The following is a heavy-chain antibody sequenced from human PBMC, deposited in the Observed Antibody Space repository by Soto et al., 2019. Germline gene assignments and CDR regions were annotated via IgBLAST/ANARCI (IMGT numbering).Heavy chain of an antibody. J-gene: IGHJ4*02. CDR1: GDTFSDYY. CDR3: ARGGHVVVVTAALDY. CDR2: VNPSGGHT. V-gene: IGHV1-46*01. D-gene: IGHD2-21*02. Sequence: QVQLMQSGAEVKKPGASVKVSCKASGDTFSDYYIHWVRQAPGQGLEWMGTVNPSGGHTTYSQHFLGRVTMTRDTSASTLHMELTSLTSEDTAVYYGARGGHVVVVTAALDYWGQGTLVTVSS.